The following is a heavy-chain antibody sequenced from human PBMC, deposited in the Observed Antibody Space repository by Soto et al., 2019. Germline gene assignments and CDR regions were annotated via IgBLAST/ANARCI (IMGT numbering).Heavy chain of an antibody. J-gene: IGHJ4*02. CDR1: GFTFSSYA. D-gene: IGHD2-8*01. Sequence: PGGSLRLSCAASGFTFSSYAMSWVRQAPGKGLVWVSRINPGGSITAYADSVKGRFTISSDNAKNTLYLQMNSLRGDDTAVYYCARVPTGKYGVWNYWGQGTLVTVSS. V-gene: IGHV3-74*01. CDR2: INPGGSIT. CDR3: ARVPTGKYGVWNY.